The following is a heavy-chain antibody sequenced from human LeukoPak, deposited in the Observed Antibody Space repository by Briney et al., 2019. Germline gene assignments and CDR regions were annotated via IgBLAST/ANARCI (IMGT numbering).Heavy chain of an antibody. CDR3: ASGNDYGDYVSSWYFDL. Sequence: ASVKVSCKASGGTFSSYAISWVRQAPGQGLEWMGGIIPIFGTANYAQKFQGRVTITTDESTSTAYMELSSLRSEDTAVYYCASGNDYGDYVSSWYFDLWGRGTLVTVSS. J-gene: IGHJ2*01. CDR1: GGTFSSYA. V-gene: IGHV1-69*05. CDR2: IIPIFGTA. D-gene: IGHD4-17*01.